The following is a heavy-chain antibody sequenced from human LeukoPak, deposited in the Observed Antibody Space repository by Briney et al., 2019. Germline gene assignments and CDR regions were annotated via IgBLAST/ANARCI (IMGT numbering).Heavy chain of an antibody. J-gene: IGHJ5*02. D-gene: IGHD5-12*01. V-gene: IGHV1-2*02. CDR3: ALVATIPNGFDP. Sequence: GASVKVSCKASGYTSTRYYMHWVRQAPGQGLEWMGWINPNRGSTNYAQKFQGRVTMTRDTSISTAYMELSRLRSDDTAVYYCALVATIPNGFDPWGQGTLVTVSS. CDR1: GYTSTRYY. CDR2: INPNRGST.